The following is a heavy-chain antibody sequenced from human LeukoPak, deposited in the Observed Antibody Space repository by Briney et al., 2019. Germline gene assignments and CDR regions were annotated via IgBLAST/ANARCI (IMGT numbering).Heavy chain of an antibody. V-gene: IGHV3-15*01. CDR1: GGSISSYY. J-gene: IGHJ4*02. CDR2: IKSKTDGGTT. CDR3: TTDPSSGTTHTDY. Sequence: ETLSLTCTVSGGSISSYYWSWIRQPAGKGLEWVGRIKSKTDGGTTDYAAPVKGRFTISRDDSKNTLYLQMNSLKTEDTAVYYCTTDPSSGTTHTDYWGQGTLVTVSS. D-gene: IGHD1-14*01.